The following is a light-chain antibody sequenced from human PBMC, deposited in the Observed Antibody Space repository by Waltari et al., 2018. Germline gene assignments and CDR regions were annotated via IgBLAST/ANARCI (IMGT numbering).Light chain of an antibody. CDR2: EVS. CDR1: SSDVGSYNL. V-gene: IGLV2-23*02. J-gene: IGLJ3*02. CDR3: CSYAGSSTLV. Sequence: QSALTQPASVSGSPGQSITISCTGTSSDVGSYNLVSWYQQPPGKAPKLMIYEVSKRPSGVSKRFPGSKSGNTASLTISGLQAEDEADYYCCSYAGSSTLVFGGGTKLTVL.